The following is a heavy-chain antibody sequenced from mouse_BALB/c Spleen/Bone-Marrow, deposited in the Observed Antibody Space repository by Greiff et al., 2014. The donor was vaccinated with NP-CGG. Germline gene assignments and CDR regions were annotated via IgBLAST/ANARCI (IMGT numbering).Heavy chain of an antibody. CDR1: GYALSSNW. D-gene: IGHD2-12*01. V-gene: IGHV1-80*01. CDR3: ARGDYRYGDFAVDY. J-gene: IGHJ4*01. Sequence: QVQLQQSGAELVRPGSSVKISCKASGYALSSNWMNWVKQRPGQGLEWIGQIYPGDGDTNYNGKFQGKATLTADKSSSTAYMQLSSLTSEDSAVYFCARGDYRYGDFAVDYWGQGTSVTVSS. CDR2: IYPGDGDT.